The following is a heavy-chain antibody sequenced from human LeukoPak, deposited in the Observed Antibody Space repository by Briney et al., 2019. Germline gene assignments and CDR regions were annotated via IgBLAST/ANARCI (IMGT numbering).Heavy chain of an antibody. D-gene: IGHD1-1*01. Sequence: GGSLRLSCAASGFTFSSYSMNWVRQAPGKGLEWVSSISSSSSYIYYADSMKGRFTISRDNAKNSLYLQMNSLRAEDTAVYYCARKTGNYYYYYMDVWGKGTTVTVSS. CDR1: GFTFSSYS. V-gene: IGHV3-21*01. CDR2: ISSSSSYI. J-gene: IGHJ6*03. CDR3: ARKTGNYYYYYMDV.